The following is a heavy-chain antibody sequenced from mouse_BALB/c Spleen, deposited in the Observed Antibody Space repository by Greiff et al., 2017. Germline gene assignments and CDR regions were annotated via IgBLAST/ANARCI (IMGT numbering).Heavy chain of an antibody. Sequence: EVQLQESGPGLVKPSQSLSLTCTVTGYSITSDYAWNWIRQFPGNKLEWMGYISYSGSTSYNPSLKSRISITRDTSKNQFFLQLNSVTTEDTATYYCARSYDYDDYWGQGTTLTVSS. CDR3: ARSYDYDDY. V-gene: IGHV3-2*02. CDR1: GYSITSDYA. D-gene: IGHD2-4*01. CDR2: ISYSGST. J-gene: IGHJ2*01.